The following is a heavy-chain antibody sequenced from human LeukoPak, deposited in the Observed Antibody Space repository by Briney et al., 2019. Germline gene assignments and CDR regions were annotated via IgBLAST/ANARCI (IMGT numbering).Heavy chain of an antibody. CDR1: GGSISSYY. CDR2: IYYSGST. CDR3: ATSITGTTYAFDI. Sequence: SETLSLTCTVSGGSISSYYWSWIRQPPGKGLEWIGYIYYSGSTNYNPSLKSRVTISVDTSKNQFSLRLISVTAADTAVYYCATSITGTTYAFDIWGQGTMVTVSS. D-gene: IGHD1-7*01. J-gene: IGHJ3*02. V-gene: IGHV4-59*01.